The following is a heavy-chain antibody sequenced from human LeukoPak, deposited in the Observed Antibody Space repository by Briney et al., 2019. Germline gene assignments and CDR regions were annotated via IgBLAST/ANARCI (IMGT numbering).Heavy chain of an antibody. Sequence: SETLSLTCAVYGGSFRSYYWGWIRQPPGKGLEWIGSIFYSGSTYYNPSLKSRVTISVDTSKNQFSLKLTSVTAADTAVYYCAAMVRGVMPDYWGQGTLVTVSS. J-gene: IGHJ4*02. V-gene: IGHV4-39*01. CDR2: IFYSGST. D-gene: IGHD3-10*01. CDR3: AAMVRGVMPDY. CDR1: GGSFRSYY.